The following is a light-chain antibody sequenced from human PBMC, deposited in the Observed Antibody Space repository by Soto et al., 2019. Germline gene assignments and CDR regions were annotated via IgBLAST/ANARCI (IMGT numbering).Light chain of an antibody. Sequence: QMTQSPFSLSASVGNRVTLACRASHDIRNYLAWYQHKSGKVPKLLIYAASTLQSGAPSRFSGSGYGTDFTLTISSLQPEDFGTYYCQQSFSTPRTFGQGTRLEIK. V-gene: IGKV1-27*01. CDR3: QQSFSTPRT. CDR2: AAS. CDR1: HDIRNY. J-gene: IGKJ5*01.